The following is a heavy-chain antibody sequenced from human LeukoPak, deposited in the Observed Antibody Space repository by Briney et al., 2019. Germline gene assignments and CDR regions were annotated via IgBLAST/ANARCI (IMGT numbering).Heavy chain of an antibody. CDR3: AKDSGSGSYYPDY. V-gene: IGHV3-30*18. Sequence: PGGSLRLSCAASGFTFSSYGMHWVRQAPGKGLEWVAVISYDGSNKYYADSVKGLFTISRDNSKNTLYLQMNSLRAEDTAVYYCAKDSGSGSYYPDYWGQGTLVTVSS. CDR1: GFTFSSYG. CDR2: ISYDGSNK. D-gene: IGHD3-10*01. J-gene: IGHJ4*02.